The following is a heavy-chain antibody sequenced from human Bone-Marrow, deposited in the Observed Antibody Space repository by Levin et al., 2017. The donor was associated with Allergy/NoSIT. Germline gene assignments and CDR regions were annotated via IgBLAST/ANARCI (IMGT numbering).Heavy chain of an antibody. CDR1: GFTFSSYA. CDR3: AKDRWDGILTGYSYAGADY. D-gene: IGHD3-9*01. V-gene: IGHV3-23*01. CDR2: ISGSGGST. J-gene: IGHJ4*02. Sequence: GGSLRLSCAASGFTFSSYAMSWVRQAPGKGLEWVSAISGSGGSTYYADSVKGRFTISRDNSKNTLYLQMNSLRAEDTAVYYCAKDRWDGILTGYSYAGADYWGQGTLVTVSS.